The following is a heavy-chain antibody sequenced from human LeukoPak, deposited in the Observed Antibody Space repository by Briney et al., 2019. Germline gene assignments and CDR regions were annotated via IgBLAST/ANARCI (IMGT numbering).Heavy chain of an antibody. V-gene: IGHV4-59*02. CDR3: AREMYSSGYSSDAFDI. Sequence: PSETLSLTCTVSGGSVTDYYWSWIRQSPGKGLEWIGYIYYTGTSYNPSLKSRVTISADTSKNQFSLKLSSVTAADTAVYYCAREMYSSGYSSDAFDIWGQGTMVTVSS. D-gene: IGHD3-22*01. J-gene: IGHJ3*02. CDR2: IYYTGT. CDR1: GGSVTDYY.